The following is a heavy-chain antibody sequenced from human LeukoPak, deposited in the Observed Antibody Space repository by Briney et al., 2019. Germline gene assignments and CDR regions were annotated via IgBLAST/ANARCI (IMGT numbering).Heavy chain of an antibody. CDR3: ARSGRGVDSFYFYMDV. CDR2: ISSSSSTI. J-gene: IGHJ6*03. Sequence: GGSLRLSCAASGFTFSNYNMNWVRQAPGKGLEWVSYISSSSSTIYYADSVKGRFTISRDNAKNSLYLQMNSLRAEDTAVYYCARSGRGVDSFYFYMDVWGKGTTVTVSS. V-gene: IGHV3-48*04. D-gene: IGHD3-10*01. CDR1: GFTFSNYN.